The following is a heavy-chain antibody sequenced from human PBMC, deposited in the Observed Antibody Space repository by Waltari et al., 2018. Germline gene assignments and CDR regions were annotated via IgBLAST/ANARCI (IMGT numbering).Heavy chain of an antibody. CDR1: GFTFSTYT. CDR3: ARDLEMSGGFDY. D-gene: IGHD1-1*01. Sequence: QVQLVESGGGVVQPGRSLRLSCAASGFTFSTYTMHWVRQAPGKGREWVALISYEGSNKYYADSVKGRFTISRDNSKNTVYLQMNSLRVDDTAVYYCARDLEMSGGFDYWGQGTLVTVSS. V-gene: IGHV3-30*04. J-gene: IGHJ4*02. CDR2: ISYEGSNK.